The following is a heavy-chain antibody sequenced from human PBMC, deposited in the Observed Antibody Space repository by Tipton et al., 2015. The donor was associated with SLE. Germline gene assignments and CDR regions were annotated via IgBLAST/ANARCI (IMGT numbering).Heavy chain of an antibody. CDR1: GGSISGYY. V-gene: IGHV4-59*08. Sequence: TLSLTCTVSGGSISGYYWSWVRQPPGKGLEWIGYISFSGLTNYNPSVRSRVSTSMDTSKNQFSLQMSSVTAADTAVYYCAGLYSSSWLPFGYYYYGMYVWGQGTTVTVSS. CDR2: ISFSGLT. CDR3: AGLYSSSWLPFGYYYYGMYV. D-gene: IGHD6-13*01. J-gene: IGHJ6*02.